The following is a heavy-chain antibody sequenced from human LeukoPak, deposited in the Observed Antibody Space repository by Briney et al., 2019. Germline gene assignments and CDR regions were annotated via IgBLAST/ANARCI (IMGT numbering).Heavy chain of an antibody. D-gene: IGHD3-16*01. J-gene: IGHJ3*02. CDR2: ISNDGDGT. CDR3: ARRGLDHGVHAFDI. Sequence: GGSLRLSCAASGFIFNNYGLIWVRQAPGKGLQWVSAISNDGDGTTYADFVKGRFTISRDNSKNTLFLQMSSLRSEDTAVYYCARRGLDHGVHAFDIWGQGTMVTVSS. CDR1: GFIFNNYG. V-gene: IGHV3-23*01.